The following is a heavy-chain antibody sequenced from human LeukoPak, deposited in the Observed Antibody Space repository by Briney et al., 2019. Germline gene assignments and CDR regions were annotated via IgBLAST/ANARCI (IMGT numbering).Heavy chain of an antibody. V-gene: IGHV4-38-2*02. J-gene: IGHJ6*03. CDR2: VFHSGIT. CDR1: GYSISSGYY. Sequence: SSETLSLTCSVSGYSISSGYYWGWIRQPPGKGLEWIGSVFHSGITYYKPSLKSRVTILVDTSKNQFSLKLTSVTAADTAVYYCARESAGIAAAGPILSEYYYYYYMDVWGKGTTVTVSS. CDR3: ARESAGIAAAGPILSEYYYYYYMDV. D-gene: IGHD6-13*01.